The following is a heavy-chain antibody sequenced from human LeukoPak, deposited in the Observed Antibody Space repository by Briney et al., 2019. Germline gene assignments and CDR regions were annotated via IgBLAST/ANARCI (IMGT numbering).Heavy chain of an antibody. Sequence: SGTLSLTCTVSGGSISSGSYYWSWIRQPAGKGLEWIGRIYTSGSTKYNPSLKSRVTVSVDTSKNQFSLKLSSVTAADTAVYYCARGGGDWGFHQSDYWGQGTLVTVSS. CDR3: ARGGGDWGFHQSDY. CDR1: GGSISSGSYY. J-gene: IGHJ4*02. CDR2: IYTSGST. V-gene: IGHV4-61*02. D-gene: IGHD2-21*02.